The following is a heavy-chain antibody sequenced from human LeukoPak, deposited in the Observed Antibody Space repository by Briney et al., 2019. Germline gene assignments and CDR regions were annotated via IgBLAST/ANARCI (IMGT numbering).Heavy chain of an antibody. V-gene: IGHV4-31*03. Sequence: PSETLSLTCTVSGGSISSGGYYWSWIRQHPGKGLEWIGCIYYSGTTYYHPSLTSRVAISVDASKNQFSLKLSSVTAADTAVYYCARSGTVTTWNYWGQGTLVTVSS. CDR1: GGSISSGGYY. J-gene: IGHJ4*02. D-gene: IGHD4-17*01. CDR2: IYYSGTT. CDR3: ARSGTVTTWNY.